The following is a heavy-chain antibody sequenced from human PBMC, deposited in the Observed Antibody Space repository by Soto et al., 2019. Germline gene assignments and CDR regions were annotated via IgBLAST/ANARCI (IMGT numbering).Heavy chain of an antibody. CDR1: GFTFSSYA. J-gene: IGHJ4*02. D-gene: IGHD3-3*01. V-gene: IGHV3-23*01. Sequence: EVQLLESGGGLVQPGGSLRLSCAASGFTFSSYAMRWVRQAPVKGLEWVSAISGSGDSTYYADSVKGRFTISRDNSKNTLYLQMNSLRAEDTAVYYCASRGSWSYYDYWGQGTRVTVSS. CDR3: ASRGSWSYYDY. CDR2: ISGSGDST.